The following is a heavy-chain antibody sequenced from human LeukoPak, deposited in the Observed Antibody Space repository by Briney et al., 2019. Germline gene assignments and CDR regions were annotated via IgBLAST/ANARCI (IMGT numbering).Heavy chain of an antibody. Sequence: GGSLRLSCAVSGFTFSDYTMTWVRQAPGKGREWVSYISTSSSTIYYADSVKGRFTISRDNTKNALYLQMNSLRAEDTAVYYCARVPSGYTLGYGYYYYYMDVWGKGTTVNVSS. CDR3: ARVPSGYTLGYGYYYYYMDV. D-gene: IGHD5-18*01. CDR2: ISTSSSTI. J-gene: IGHJ6*03. CDR1: GFTFSDYT. V-gene: IGHV3-48*04.